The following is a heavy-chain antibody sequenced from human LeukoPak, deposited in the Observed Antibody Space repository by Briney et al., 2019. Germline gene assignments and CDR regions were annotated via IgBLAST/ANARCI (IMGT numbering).Heavy chain of an antibody. CDR3: ARDHHRFDP. CDR1: GGSISSYY. J-gene: IGHJ5*02. D-gene: IGHD1-14*01. Sequence: PSETLSLTCTVSGGSISSYYWSWIRQPPGKGLEWIGYIYYSGSTNYNPSLKSRVTISVDTSKNQFSLKLSSVTAADTAVYCCARDHHRFDPWGQGTLVTVSS. CDR2: IYYSGST. V-gene: IGHV4-59*01.